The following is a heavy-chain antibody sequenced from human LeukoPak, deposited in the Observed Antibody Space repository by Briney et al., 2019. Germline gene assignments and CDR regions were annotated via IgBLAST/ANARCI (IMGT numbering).Heavy chain of an antibody. J-gene: IGHJ4*02. V-gene: IGHV3-23*01. Sequence: GGSLRLSCSASGFTFSSYAMSWVRQAPGKGLEWVSGISTSGGTTSYADSVKGRFTISRDNPRNTLYMQMNSLRAEDTAVYYCAIMHRYYDGSGYWVQWGQGTLVTVSS. CDR3: AIMHRYYDGSGYWVQ. CDR2: ISTSGGTT. CDR1: GFTFSSYA. D-gene: IGHD3-22*01.